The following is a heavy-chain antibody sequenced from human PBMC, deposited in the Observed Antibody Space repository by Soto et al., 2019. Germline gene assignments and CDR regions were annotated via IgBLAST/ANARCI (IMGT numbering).Heavy chain of an antibody. CDR2: INHSGST. Sequence: SETLSLTCAVYGGSFSGYYWSWIRQPPGKGLEWIGEINHSGSTNYNPSLKSRVTISVDTSKNQFSLKLSSVTAADTAVYYCARGHYDFWSGYYLRSYYYMDVWGKGTTVTVS. D-gene: IGHD3-3*01. CDR1: GGSFSGYY. CDR3: ARGHYDFWSGYYLRSYYYMDV. V-gene: IGHV4-34*01. J-gene: IGHJ6*03.